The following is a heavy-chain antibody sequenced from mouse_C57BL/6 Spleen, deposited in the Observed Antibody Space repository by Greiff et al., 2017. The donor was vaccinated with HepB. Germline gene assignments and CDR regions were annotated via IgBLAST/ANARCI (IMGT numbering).Heavy chain of an antibody. V-gene: IGHV1-52*01. CDR2: IDPSDSET. CDR1: GYTFTSYW. D-gene: IGHD1-1*01. J-gene: IGHJ2*01. Sequence: QVQLQQPGAELVRPGSSVKLSCKASGYTFTSYWMHWVKQRPIQGLEWIGNIDPSDSETHYNQKFKDKATLTVDKSSSTAYMQLSSLTSEDSAVYYCARSGDYSGSSSRGHFDYWGQGTTLTVSS. CDR3: ARSGDYSGSSSRGHFDY.